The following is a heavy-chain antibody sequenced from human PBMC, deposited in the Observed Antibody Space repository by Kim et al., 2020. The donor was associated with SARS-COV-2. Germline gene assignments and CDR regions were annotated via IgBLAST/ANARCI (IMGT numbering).Heavy chain of an antibody. CDR1: GGSISSYY. J-gene: IGHJ6*02. D-gene: IGHD6-13*01. Sequence: SETLSLTCTVSGGSISSYYWSWIRQPPGKGLEWIGYIYYSGSTNYNPSLKSRVTISVDTSKNQFSLKLSSVTAADTAVYYCARVPVTGSWYEYYYYYGMDVGGQGTTVTVSS. CDR3: ARVPVTGSWYEYYYYYGMDV. V-gene: IGHV4-59*13. CDR2: IYYSGST.